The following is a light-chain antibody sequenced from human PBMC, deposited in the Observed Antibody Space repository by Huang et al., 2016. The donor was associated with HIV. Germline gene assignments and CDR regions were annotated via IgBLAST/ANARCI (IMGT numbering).Light chain of an antibody. CDR2: KAS. CDR3: QQYNSYAT. CDR1: QSISTS. Sequence: DNQMTQSPSTLSASVGDRVTISCRDSQSISTSLAWYQQKPGKAPKLLIYKASTLQSGVPSRFSGSGSGTEFTLTISSLQPDYFATYYCQQYNSYATFGQGTKLENK. J-gene: IGKJ2*01. V-gene: IGKV1-5*03.